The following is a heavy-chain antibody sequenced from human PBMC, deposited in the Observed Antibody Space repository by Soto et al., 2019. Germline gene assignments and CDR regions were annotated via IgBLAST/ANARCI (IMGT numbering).Heavy chain of an antibody. CDR1: GDSVTSGNYY. J-gene: IGHJ4*02. CDR3: NYFDH. V-gene: IGHV4-61*01. Sequence: SETMSLTCTVSGDSVTSGNYYWSWIRQPPGKGLEWIGHIYYSGSTNYSPSLKSRVTISLDTPNNQFSLKVTSVTAADTAVYNWNYFDHWGQGALVTVSS. CDR2: IYYSGST.